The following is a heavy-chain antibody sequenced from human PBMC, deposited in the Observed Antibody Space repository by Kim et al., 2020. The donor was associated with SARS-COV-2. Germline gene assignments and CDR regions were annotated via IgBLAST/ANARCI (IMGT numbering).Heavy chain of an antibody. V-gene: IGHV3-33*01. Sequence: GGSLRLSCAASGFTFSGYGMHWVRQAPGKGLEWVAVIWYDGSNKYYADSVKGRFTISRDNSKNTLYLQMNSLRAEDTAVYYCARDIGYCSGTSCYTGAFDIWGQGTMVTVSS. D-gene: IGHD2-2*02. CDR2: IWYDGSNK. CDR3: ARDIGYCSGTSCYTGAFDI. J-gene: IGHJ3*02. CDR1: GFTFSGYG.